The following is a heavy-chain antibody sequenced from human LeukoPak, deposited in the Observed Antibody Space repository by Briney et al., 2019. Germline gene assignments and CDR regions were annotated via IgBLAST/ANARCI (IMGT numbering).Heavy chain of an antibody. J-gene: IGHJ4*02. CDR2: IYSGGST. CDR1: GFTVSSNY. D-gene: IGHD3-10*01. V-gene: IGHV3-53*01. CDR3: ARDPQDYYGSGSYYNGGY. Sequence: PGGSLRLSCAASGFTVSSNYMSWVRQAPGKGLEWVSVIYSGGSTYYADSVKGRFTISRDNSKNTLYLQMNSLRAEDTAVYYCARDPQDYYGSGSYYNGGYWGQGTLVTVSS.